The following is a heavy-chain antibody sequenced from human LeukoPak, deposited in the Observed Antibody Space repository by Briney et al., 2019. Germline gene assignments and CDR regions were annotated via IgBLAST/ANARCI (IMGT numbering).Heavy chain of an antibody. V-gene: IGHV4-34*01. CDR2: INHSGST. CDR3: ARPISGVTTKVVDAFDI. Sequence: PSETLSLTCAVYGGSFSGYYLSWIRQPPGKGLEWIGEINHSGSTNYNPSHKSRVTISVDTSKNQFSLKLSSVTAADTAVYYCARPISGVTTKVVDAFDIWGQGTMVIVSS. J-gene: IGHJ3*02. CDR1: GGSFSGYY. D-gene: IGHD4-17*01.